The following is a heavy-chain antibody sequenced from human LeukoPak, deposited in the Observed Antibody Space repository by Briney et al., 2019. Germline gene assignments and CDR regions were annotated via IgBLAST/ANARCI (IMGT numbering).Heavy chain of an antibody. J-gene: IGHJ6*02. Sequence: GASVKVSCKASGYTFTSFGLTWVRQAPGQGLEWMGWINPYNGNTNYAQKLQGRVTMTTDTSTSTAYMELRSLRSDDTAVYYCARDFGGSYFLYGMDVWGQGTTVTVSS. D-gene: IGHD1-26*01. CDR1: GYTFTSFG. CDR3: ARDFGGSYFLYGMDV. CDR2: INPYNGNT. V-gene: IGHV1-18*01.